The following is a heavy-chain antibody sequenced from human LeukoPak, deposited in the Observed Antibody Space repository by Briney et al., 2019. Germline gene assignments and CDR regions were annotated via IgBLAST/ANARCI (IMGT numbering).Heavy chain of an antibody. CDR1: GFTFSSHA. D-gene: IGHD5-18*01. V-gene: IGHV3-23*01. CDR3: AKDREQGYSYGFPFDY. J-gene: IGHJ4*02. CDR2: ISGSGGST. Sequence: PGGSLRLSCAASGFTFSSHAMSWVRQAPGKGLEWVSAISGSGGSTYYADSVKGRFTISRDNSKNTLYLQMNSLRAEDTAVYYCAKDREQGYSYGFPFDYWGQGTLVTVSS.